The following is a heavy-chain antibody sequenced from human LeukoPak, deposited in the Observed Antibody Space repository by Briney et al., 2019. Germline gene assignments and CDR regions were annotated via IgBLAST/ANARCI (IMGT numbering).Heavy chain of an antibody. Sequence: PGGSLRLSCTTSGLTFSTSGFNWVRQAPEKGLEWVASIGPTGFDRYHADSIKGRFTISRDNANNFLYLQMDSLSAEDTAVYYCATETNGRHYDYWGQGTLLTVSS. D-gene: IGHD1-14*01. CDR2: IGPTGFDR. CDR3: ATETNGRHYDY. CDR1: GLTFSTSG. V-gene: IGHV3-21*06. J-gene: IGHJ4*02.